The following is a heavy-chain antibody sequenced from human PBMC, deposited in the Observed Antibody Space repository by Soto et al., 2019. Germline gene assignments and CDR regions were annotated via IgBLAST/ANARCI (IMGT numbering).Heavy chain of an antibody. CDR1: GYTFTGYY. D-gene: IGHD6-6*01. CDR2: INPNSGGT. V-gene: IGHV1-2*02. J-gene: IGHJ6*02. CDR3: ARNPLGIAARPYYYGMDV. Sequence: ASVKVSCKASGYTFTGYYMHWVRQAPGQGLEWMGWINPNSGGTNYAQKFQGRVTMTRDTSISTAYMELSRLRSDDTAVYYCARNPLGIAARPYYYGMDVWGQGTTVTVSS.